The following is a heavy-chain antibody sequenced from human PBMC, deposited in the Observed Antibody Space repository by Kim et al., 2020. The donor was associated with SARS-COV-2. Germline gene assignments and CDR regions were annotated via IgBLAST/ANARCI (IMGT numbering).Heavy chain of an antibody. CDR1: GFTFGDYA. CDR3: AKEKQSPARYYFDY. V-gene: IGHV3-9*01. J-gene: IGHJ4*02. CDR2: ISRSSDRI. Sequence: GGSLRLSCAASGFTFGDYAMHWVRQAPGKGLEWVSGISRSSDRIGYADSVKGRFTISRDNAKNSLYLQMNSLRAEDTAFYYCAKEKQSPARYYFDYWGRGVQVTVSS.